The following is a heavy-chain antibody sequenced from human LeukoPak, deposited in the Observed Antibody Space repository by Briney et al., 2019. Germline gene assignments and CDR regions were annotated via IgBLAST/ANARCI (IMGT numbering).Heavy chain of an antibody. CDR1: GYSISSGYY. CDR3: ATTTIRLGY. V-gene: IGHV4-38-2*02. Sequence: SETLSLTCTVSGYSISSGYYWGWIRQPPGKGLEWIGSIYHNGNTFYNPSLKSRITISVDTSKNQFSLKLSSVTAADTAVYYCATTTIRLGYWGQGTLVTVSS. J-gene: IGHJ4*02. D-gene: IGHD1-26*01. CDR2: IYHNGNT.